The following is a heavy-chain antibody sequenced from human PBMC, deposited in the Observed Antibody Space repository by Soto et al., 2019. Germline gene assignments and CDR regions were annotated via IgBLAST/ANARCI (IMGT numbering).Heavy chain of an antibody. V-gene: IGHV4-34*01. D-gene: IGHD1-26*01. J-gene: IGHJ5*02. CDR1: GGSFSGYD. CDR3: ARASGSSYWFDP. Sequence: PSETLSLTCAVYGGSFSGYDWTWIRQPPGTGLEWIGEINHSGSSNYNPSLKSRVTISVDTSKNQFSLKLTSVTAADTAVYYCARASGSSYWFDPRGQGTLVTVSS. CDR2: INHSGSS.